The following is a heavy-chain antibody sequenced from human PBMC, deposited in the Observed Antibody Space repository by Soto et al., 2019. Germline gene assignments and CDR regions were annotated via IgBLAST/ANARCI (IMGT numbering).Heavy chain of an antibody. D-gene: IGHD2-15*01. J-gene: IGHJ5*02. CDR2: INHSGST. CDR1: GGSISSYY. Sequence: SETLSLTCTVSGGSISSYYWSWIRQPPGKGLEWIGYINHSGSTNYNPSLKSRVTISVDTSKNQFSLKLSSVTAADTAVYYCARAFEYCSGGSCYCWFDPWGQGTLVTVSS. CDR3: ARAFEYCSGGSCYCWFDP. V-gene: IGHV4-59*12.